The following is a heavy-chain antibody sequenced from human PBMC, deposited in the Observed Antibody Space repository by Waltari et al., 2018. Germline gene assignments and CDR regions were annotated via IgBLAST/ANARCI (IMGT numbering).Heavy chain of an antibody. D-gene: IGHD1-20*01. J-gene: IGHJ4*02. CDR1: GITFPNSA. CDR3: ATPFYNWDDPLHS. V-gene: IGHV3-23*01. CDR2: ITVGDDT. Sequence: EVQLLESGGDLVQPGGSLRLSCAASGITFPNSAITWVRLAPGTGLEWVSAITVGDDTYYTDSVKGRFTISRDTSKDTVHLQMNGLRADDTAVYYCATPFYNWDDPLHSWGQGTLVTVSS.